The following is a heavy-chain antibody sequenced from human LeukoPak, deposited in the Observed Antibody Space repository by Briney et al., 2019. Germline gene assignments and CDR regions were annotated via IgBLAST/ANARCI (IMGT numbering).Heavy chain of an antibody. D-gene: IGHD2-21*02. CDR2: IHYRGST. CDR3: ARHLRYCGGDCYSFDY. Sequence: SETLSLIGSVSPDSLSTHDWSWIRRPPGEGLEWLAYIHYRGSTKYSHSIETRVTISVDTSKTQFSLKLSSVTAADTAVYYCARHLRYCGGDCYSFDYWVQGALVTVSS. J-gene: IGHJ4*02. CDR1: PDSLSTHD. V-gene: IGHV4-59*08.